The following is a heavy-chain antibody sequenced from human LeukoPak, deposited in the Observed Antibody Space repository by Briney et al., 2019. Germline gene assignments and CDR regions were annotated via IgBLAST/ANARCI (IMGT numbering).Heavy chain of an antibody. D-gene: IGHD3-10*01. J-gene: IGHJ4*02. CDR2: IYHSGST. Sequence: PSETLSLTCTVSGYSISSGYYWGWIRQPPGKGLEWIGSIYHSGSTYYNPSLKSRVTISVDTSKNQFSLKLSSVTAADTAVYYCARLKDYGSGDYWGQGTLVTVSS. CDR3: ARLKDYGSGDY. V-gene: IGHV4-38-2*02. CDR1: GYSISSGYY.